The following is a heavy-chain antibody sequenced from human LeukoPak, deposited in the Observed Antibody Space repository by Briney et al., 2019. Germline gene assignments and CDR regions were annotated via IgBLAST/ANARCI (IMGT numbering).Heavy chain of an antibody. CDR2: INTNTGNP. D-gene: IGHD2-15*01. V-gene: IGHV7-4-1*02. CDR1: GYTFTSYA. Sequence: GASVKVSCKASGYTFTSYAMNWVRQAPGQGLEWMGWINTNTGNPTYAQGSTGRFVFSLDTSVSTAYLQISSLKAEDTAVYYCARAYCSGGSCYFEPYDYWGQGTLVTVSS. J-gene: IGHJ4*02. CDR3: ARAYCSGGSCYFEPYDY.